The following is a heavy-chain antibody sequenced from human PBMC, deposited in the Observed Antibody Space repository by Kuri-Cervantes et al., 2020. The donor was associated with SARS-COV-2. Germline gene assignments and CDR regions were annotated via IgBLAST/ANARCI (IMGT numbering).Heavy chain of an antibody. Sequence: GESLKISCAASGFTFSNYWMSWVRQAPGKGLEWVANIKQDGSEKYYVDSVKGRFIISRDSAKNSLYLQMNSLRAEDTAVYYCARDLDGYYYARGGYYFGRAPPKHWHFDLWGRGTLVTVSS. V-gene: IGHV3-7*04. CDR2: IKQDGSEK. CDR1: GFTFSNYW. J-gene: IGHJ2*01. D-gene: IGHD3-22*01. CDR3: ARDLDGYYYARGGYYFGRAPPKHWHFDL.